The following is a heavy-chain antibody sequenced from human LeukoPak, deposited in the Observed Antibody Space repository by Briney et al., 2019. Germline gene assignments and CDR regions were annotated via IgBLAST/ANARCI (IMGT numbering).Heavy chain of an antibody. Sequence: PGGSLRLSCATSGFPFETNAMSWVRQAPGKGLEGVATIGNTETFYADSVTGRFTISQDNSKNTVNLQMNRLRVEDTAIYYCAKDWIQFNRVFDCFDSWGQGTLVTVSS. CDR3: AKDWIQFNRVFDCFDS. J-gene: IGHJ4*02. V-gene: IGHV3-23*01. CDR1: GFPFETNA. CDR2: IGNTET. D-gene: IGHD5-18*01.